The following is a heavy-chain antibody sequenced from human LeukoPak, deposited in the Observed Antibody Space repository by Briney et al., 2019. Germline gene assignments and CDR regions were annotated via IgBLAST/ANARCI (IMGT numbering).Heavy chain of an antibody. V-gene: IGHV3-21*01. CDR3: ASSHDLGIREVDAAFDI. CDR2: INPGSDYI. CDR1: GFTFSSFS. Sequence: GGSLRLSCAGSGFTFSSFSMNWVRQAPGKGLEWVSSINPGSDYIYYADSVKGRFTISRDNAKNTLYLQMNSLRVEDTAVYYCASSHDLGIREVDAAFDIWGQGTMVTVSS. J-gene: IGHJ3*02. D-gene: IGHD3-16*01.